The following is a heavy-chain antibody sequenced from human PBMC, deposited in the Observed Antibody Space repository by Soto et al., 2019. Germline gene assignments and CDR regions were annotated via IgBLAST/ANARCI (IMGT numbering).Heavy chain of an antibody. J-gene: IGHJ4*02. D-gene: IGHD4-17*01. CDR1: GGSISSGDYY. CDR2: IYYSGST. CDR3: ASLRLPARNPYFDY. V-gene: IGHV4-30-4*01. Sequence: SETLSLTCTVSGGSISSGDYYWSWIRQPPGKGLEWIGYIYYSGSTYYNPSLKSRVTISVDTSKNQFSLKLSSVTAADTAVYYCASLRLPARNPYFDYWGQGTLVTVSS.